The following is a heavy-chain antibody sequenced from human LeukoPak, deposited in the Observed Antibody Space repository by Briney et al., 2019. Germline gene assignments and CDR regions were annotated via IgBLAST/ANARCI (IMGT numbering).Heavy chain of an antibody. J-gene: IGHJ4*02. CDR1: GYSFTSYW. Sequence: GESLKISCKGSGYSFTSYWIGGVRQMPGKGLDWMGIFYPGDSDTRYSPSFQGQVTISADKSLSTAYLQRSSLKASDTAMYYCARHLGGYPFDYWGQGTLVTVSS. V-gene: IGHV5-51*01. CDR3: ARHLGGYPFDY. CDR2: FYPGDSDT. D-gene: IGHD1-1*01.